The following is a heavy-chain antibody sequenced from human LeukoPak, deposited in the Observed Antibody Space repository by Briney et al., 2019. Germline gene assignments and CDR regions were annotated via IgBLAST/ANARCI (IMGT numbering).Heavy chain of an antibody. V-gene: IGHV1-18*01. CDR1: GYTFTTYG. CDR3: ARALVDGYKELGY. CDR2: ISAYNGNT. Sequence: ASVKVSCKASGYTFTTYGITWVRQAPGQGLEWMGWISAYNGNTNYAQKLQGRVTMTTDTSTSTAYMELRSLRSDDAAVYYCARALVDGYKELGYWGQGTLVTVSS. J-gene: IGHJ4*02. D-gene: IGHD5-24*01.